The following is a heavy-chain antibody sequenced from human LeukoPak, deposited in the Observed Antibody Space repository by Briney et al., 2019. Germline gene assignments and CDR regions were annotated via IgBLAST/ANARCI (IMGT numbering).Heavy chain of an antibody. V-gene: IGHV3-23*01. Sequence: GGSLRLSCAASGFTFSSYAMSWVRQAPGKGLEWVSAISGSGGSTYYADSVKGRFTISRDNSKNTLYLQMNSLRAEDTAVYYCAKDFRKSIVVVTANFGYWGQGTLVTVSS. CDR2: ISGSGGST. J-gene: IGHJ4*02. D-gene: IGHD2-21*02. CDR1: GFTFSSYA. CDR3: AKDFRKSIVVVTANFGY.